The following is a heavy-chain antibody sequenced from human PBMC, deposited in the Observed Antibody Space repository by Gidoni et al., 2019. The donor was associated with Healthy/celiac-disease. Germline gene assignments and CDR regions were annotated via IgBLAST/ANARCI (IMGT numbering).Heavy chain of an antibody. CDR3: ARDLGCSSTSCYTRGDAFDI. D-gene: IGHD2-2*02. CDR2: IYYSGST. Sequence: QVQLQESGPGLVKPSETLSLTCTVSGGSVSRGSFYCSWIRQPPGKGLEWIGYIYYSGSTNYNPSLKSRVTISVDTSKNQFSLKLSSVTAADTAVYYCARDLGCSSTSCYTRGDAFDIWGQGTMVTVSS. V-gene: IGHV4-61*01. CDR1: GGSVSRGSFY. J-gene: IGHJ3*02.